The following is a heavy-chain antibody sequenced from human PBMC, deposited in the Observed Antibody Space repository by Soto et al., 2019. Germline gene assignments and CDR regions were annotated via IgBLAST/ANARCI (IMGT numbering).Heavy chain of an antibody. CDR2: IIPIFGTA. Sequence: SVKVSCKASGGTFSSYAIGWVRQAPGQGLEWMGGIIPIFGTANYAQKFQGRVTITADESTSTAYMELSSLRSEDTAVYYCASPKAIFGVYPFDYWGQGTLVTVSS. CDR1: GGTFSSYA. J-gene: IGHJ4*02. V-gene: IGHV1-69*13. CDR3: ASPKAIFGVYPFDY. D-gene: IGHD3-3*01.